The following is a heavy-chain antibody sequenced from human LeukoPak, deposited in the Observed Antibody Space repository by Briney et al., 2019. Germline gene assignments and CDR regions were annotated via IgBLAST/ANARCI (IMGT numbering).Heavy chain of an antibody. CDR1: GFTFSSYS. CDR2: ISSVSSYI. V-gene: IGHV3-21*01. J-gene: IGHJ4*02. CDR3: ARDYGGSSPFDY. D-gene: IGHD4-23*01. Sequence: GGSLRLSCAASGFTFSSYSMNWVRQGPGKGLEWVSSISSVSSYIYYADSVKGRFTISRDNAKNSLYLQMNSLRAEDTAVYYCARDYGGSSPFDYWGQGTLVTVSS.